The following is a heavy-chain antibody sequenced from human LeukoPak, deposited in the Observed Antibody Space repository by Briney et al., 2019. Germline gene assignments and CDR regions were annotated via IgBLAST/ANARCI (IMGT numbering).Heavy chain of an antibody. CDR3: AREDYDYVWGSYRSFDY. CDR1: GFTFDDYG. J-gene: IGHJ4*02. D-gene: IGHD3-16*02. V-gene: IGHV3-20*04. CDR2: INWNGGST. Sequence: GGSLRLSCAASGFTFDDYGMSWVRQAPGKGLEWVSGINWNGGSTGYADSVKGRFTISRDNAKNSLYLQMNSLRAEDTAVYYCAREDYDYVWGSYRSFDYWGQGTLVTVSS.